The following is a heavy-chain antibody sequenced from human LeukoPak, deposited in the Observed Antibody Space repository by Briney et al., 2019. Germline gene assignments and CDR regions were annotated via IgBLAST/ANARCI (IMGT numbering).Heavy chain of an antibody. J-gene: IGHJ4*02. CDR3: AKETYYYSLTPLDY. D-gene: IGHD3-10*01. V-gene: IGHV3-23*01. CDR1: GFTFSDYY. CDR2: ISGSGGST. Sequence: PGGSLRLSCAASGFTFSDYYMSWIRQAPGKGLEWVSAISGSGGSTYYADSVKGRFTISRDNSKNTLYLQMNSLRAEDTAVYYCAKETYYYSLTPLDYWGQGTLVTVSP.